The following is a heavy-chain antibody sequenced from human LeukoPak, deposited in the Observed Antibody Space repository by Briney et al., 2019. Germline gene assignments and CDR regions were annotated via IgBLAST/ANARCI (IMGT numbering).Heavy chain of an antibody. Sequence: GASVKVSCKASGYTFTNYYMHWVRQAPGQGLEWMGIINPSGGSTSYAQKFQGRVTMTRDTSISTAYMELSRLRSDDTAVYYCAREDGGAAAGRYYYYYYYMDVWGKGTTVTISS. D-gene: IGHD6-13*01. V-gene: IGHV1-46*01. J-gene: IGHJ6*03. CDR3: AREDGGAAAGRYYYYYYYMDV. CDR1: GYTFTNYY. CDR2: INPSGGST.